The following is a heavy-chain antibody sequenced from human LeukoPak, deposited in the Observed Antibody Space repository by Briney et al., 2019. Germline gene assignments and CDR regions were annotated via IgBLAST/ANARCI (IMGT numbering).Heavy chain of an antibody. V-gene: IGHV1-3*03. CDR3: ARSAGVSFDY. J-gene: IGHJ4*02. CDR1: GDTFTTYA. CDR2: INAGNGNT. Sequence: ASVKVSCKASGDTFTTYAMHWVRQAPGQRLEWMGWINAGNGNTKYSQEFQGRVTITRDTSANTAYMELSSLTSEDMAVYYCARSAGVSFDYWGQGTLVTVSS. D-gene: IGHD2-8*01.